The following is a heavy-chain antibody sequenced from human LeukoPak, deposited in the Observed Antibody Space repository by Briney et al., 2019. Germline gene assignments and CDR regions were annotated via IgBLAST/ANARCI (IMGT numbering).Heavy chain of an antibody. CDR3: AKDLGRDGSEIFDY. CDR2: IGPTGTDR. Sequence: GGSLRLSCAASGFTFSSCGFNWVRQAPGKGLEWVSTIGPTGTDRYYADSVRGRFTISRDNAKNSMYLQMDNLRAEDTAVYYCAKDLGRDGSEIFDYWGQGTLVTVSS. J-gene: IGHJ4*02. V-gene: IGHV3-21*04. D-gene: IGHD5-24*01. CDR1: GFTFSSCG.